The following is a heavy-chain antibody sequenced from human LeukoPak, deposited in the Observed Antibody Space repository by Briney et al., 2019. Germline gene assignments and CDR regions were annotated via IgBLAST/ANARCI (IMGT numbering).Heavy chain of an antibody. J-gene: IGHJ5*02. D-gene: IGHD6-13*01. V-gene: IGHV1-18*01. Sequence: GASVKVSCKASGYTFTSYGISWVRQAPGQGLEWMGWISAYNGNTNYAQKLQGRVTMTTDTSTSTAYMELRSLRSDDTAVYYCARGVRIAAAGRLGHWFDPWGQGTLVTVSS. CDR3: ARGVRIAAAGRLGHWFDP. CDR2: ISAYNGNT. CDR1: GYTFTSYG.